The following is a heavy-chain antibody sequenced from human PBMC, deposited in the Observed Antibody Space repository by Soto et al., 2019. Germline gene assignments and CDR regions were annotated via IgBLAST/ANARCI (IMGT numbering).Heavy chain of an antibody. D-gene: IGHD3-22*01. V-gene: IGHV3-15*07. Sequence: EVHLVESGGGLVKPGGSLRLSCAASGFTFSNAWINWVRQTPGRGLEWVGRVKSKNDGGTTDVAAPVKGRFAISRDDSKNMVYLEMNSLETEDTAMYYCTTDLYITTITVRLVYWGHGTLVTVSS. CDR3: TTDLYITTITVRLVY. CDR1: GFTFSNAW. J-gene: IGHJ4*01. CDR2: VKSKNDGGTT.